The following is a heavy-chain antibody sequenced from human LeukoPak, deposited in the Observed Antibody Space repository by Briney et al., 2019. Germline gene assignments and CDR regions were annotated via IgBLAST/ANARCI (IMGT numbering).Heavy chain of an antibody. CDR2: ISSNGGST. V-gene: IGHV3-64D*06. CDR3: VKGGDFEY. Sequence: GGSLRLSCAASGFTFNSYDMHWVRQAPGQGLEYVSAISSNGGSTYYADSVKGRFTISRDNSKDTLYLQMNTIRGEDTAVYYCVKGGDFEYWGQGTLVIVSS. D-gene: IGHD5-24*01. CDR1: GFTFNSYD. J-gene: IGHJ4*02.